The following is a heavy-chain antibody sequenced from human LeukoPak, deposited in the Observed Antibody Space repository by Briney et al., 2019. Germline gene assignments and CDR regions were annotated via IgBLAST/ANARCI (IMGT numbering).Heavy chain of an antibody. CDR2: FYPGDSDT. D-gene: IGHD1-20*01. CDR3: ARQGILTGTAYFDY. CDR1: GXILTSYC. J-gene: IGHJ4*02. V-gene: IGHV5-51*01. Sequence: GESLKISFKASGXILTSYCIGWVRQMPGKGLEWMRFFYPGDSDTRYSPSFQGHVTISADKSISTAYLQWSSLKASDTAMYYCARQGILTGTAYFDYWGQGTLVTVSS.